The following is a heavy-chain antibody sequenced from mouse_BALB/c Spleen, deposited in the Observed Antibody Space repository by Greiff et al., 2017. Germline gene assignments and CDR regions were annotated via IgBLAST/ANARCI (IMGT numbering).Heavy chain of an antibody. J-gene: IGHJ3*01. CDR2: IWGDGST. V-gene: IGHV2-6-7*01. D-gene: IGHD1-1*01. CDR1: GFSLTGYG. Sequence: VNVVESGPGLVAPSQSLSITCTVSGFSLTGYGVNWVRQPPGKGLEWLGMIWGDGSTDYNSALKSRLSISKDNSKSQVFLKMNSLQTDDTARYYCARANYYGSSYGWFAYWGQGTLVTVSA. CDR3: ARANYYGSSYGWFAY.